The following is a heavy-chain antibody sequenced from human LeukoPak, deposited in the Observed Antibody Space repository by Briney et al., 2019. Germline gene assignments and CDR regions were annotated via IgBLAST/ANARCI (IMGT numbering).Heavy chain of an antibody. V-gene: IGHV3-20*04. CDR3: ARAYGSSGYYQLPIDY. CDR2: INWNGGST. J-gene: IGHJ4*02. CDR1: GFTFDDYG. Sequence: PGGSLRLSCAASGFTFDDYGMSWVRQAPGKGLEWVSGINWNGGSTGYADSVKGRFTISRDNAKNSLYLQMNSLRVEDTALYYCARAYGSSGYYQLPIDYWGQGTLVTVSS. D-gene: IGHD3-22*01.